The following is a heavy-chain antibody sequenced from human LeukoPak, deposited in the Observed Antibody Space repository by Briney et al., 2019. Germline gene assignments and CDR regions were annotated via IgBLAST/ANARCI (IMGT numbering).Heavy chain of an antibody. CDR3: AKDGGSGYDYNFDY. J-gene: IGHJ4*02. Sequence: GGSLRLSCAASGLTFDNYAMHWVRQVPGKGLEWVSGISWNSGRIDYAASVKGRFTISRDNAKNSLYLQMNSLRAEDTAFYHCAKDGGSGYDYNFDYWGQGALVTVSS. CDR2: ISWNSGRI. V-gene: IGHV3-9*01. D-gene: IGHD5-12*01. CDR1: GLTFDNYA.